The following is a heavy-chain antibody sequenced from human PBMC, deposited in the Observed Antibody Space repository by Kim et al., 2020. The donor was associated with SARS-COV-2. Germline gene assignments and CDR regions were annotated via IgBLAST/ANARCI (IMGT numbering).Heavy chain of an antibody. CDR2: ISGSGGST. D-gene: IGHD6-13*01. Sequence: GGSLRLSCAASGFTFSSYAMSWVRQAPGKGLEWVSAISGSGGSTYYADSVKGRFTISRDNSKNTLYLQMNSLRAEDTAVYYCADIAAAHNYYYGMDVWGQGTTVTVSS. CDR3: ADIAAAHNYYYGMDV. CDR1: GFTFSSYA. V-gene: IGHV3-23*01. J-gene: IGHJ6*02.